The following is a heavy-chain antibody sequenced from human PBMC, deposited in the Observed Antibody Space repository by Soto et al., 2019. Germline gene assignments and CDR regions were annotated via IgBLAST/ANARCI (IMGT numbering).Heavy chain of an antibody. CDR2: ISAYNGNT. D-gene: IGHD6-19*01. Sequence: ASVKVSCKASGYTFTSYGISWVRQAPGQGLEWMGWISAYNGNTNYAQKLQGRVTMTTDTSTSTAYMELRSLRSDDTAVYYCARDLGYLARLVPTSSGWFDYWGQGTLVTVSS. V-gene: IGHV1-18*01. CDR1: GYTFTSYG. J-gene: IGHJ4*02. CDR3: ARDLGYLARLVPTSSGWFDY.